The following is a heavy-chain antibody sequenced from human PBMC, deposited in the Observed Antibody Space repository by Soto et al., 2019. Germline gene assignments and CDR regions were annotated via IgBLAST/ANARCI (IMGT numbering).Heavy chain of an antibody. CDR2: IHYNGNT. D-gene: IGHD5-12*01. J-gene: IGHJ4*02. CDR3: AREGNLGRWLQPLDF. V-gene: IGHV4-59*01. CDR1: GDSISAYS. Sequence: PSETLSLTCTVSGDSISAYSWSWVRQPPGKGLERIGNIHYNGNTKYNPSLKSRVSMSVDTSKNQSSLRLISVTAADTAKYFCAREGNLGRWLQPLDFWGQGTLVTSPQ.